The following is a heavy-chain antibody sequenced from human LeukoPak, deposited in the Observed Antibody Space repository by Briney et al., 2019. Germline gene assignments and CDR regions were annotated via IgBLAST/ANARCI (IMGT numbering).Heavy chain of an antibody. J-gene: IGHJ1*01. CDR3: ARAGYSTDTKYFQH. Sequence: GGSLRLSCAASGFTFTSSEMNWVPQAPGKGLEWVSYISNSGTAIYYADSVKGRFTISRDNAKSSLYLQMNSLRAEDTAVYYCARAGYSTDTKYFQHGGQGTLVTVSS. CDR1: GFTFTSSE. CDR2: ISNSGTAI. V-gene: IGHV3-48*03. D-gene: IGHD5-18*01.